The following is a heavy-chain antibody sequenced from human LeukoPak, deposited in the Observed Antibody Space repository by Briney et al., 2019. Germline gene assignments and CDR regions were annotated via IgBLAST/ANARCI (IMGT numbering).Heavy chain of an antibody. CDR3: AREIYYYGSGSYLDY. CDR1: GGSVSSSRYY. V-gene: IGHV4-61*01. D-gene: IGHD3-10*01. Sequence: SETLSLTCPVSGGSVSSSRYYWGWIRQPPGKGLEWIGYIYYSGSTNYNPSLKSRVTISVDTSKNQFSLKLSSVTAADTAVYYCAREIYYYGSGSYLDYWAREPWSPSPQ. CDR2: IYYSGST. J-gene: IGHJ4*02.